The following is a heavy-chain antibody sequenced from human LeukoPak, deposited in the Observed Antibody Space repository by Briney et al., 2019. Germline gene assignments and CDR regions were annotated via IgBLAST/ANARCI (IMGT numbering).Heavy chain of an antibody. CDR1: GGSVTSHNYF. Sequence: SETLSLTCTVSGGSVTSHNYFWAWIRQPPGKGLEWIGTFFYPGNSNYNPSLKSRVTMSADTSKNQLSLNVTPVTAADTAVYYCARQRFWISYPFDFWGQGTPVTVSS. CDR2: FFYPGNS. V-gene: IGHV4-39*01. J-gene: IGHJ4*02. CDR3: ARQRFWISYPFDF. D-gene: IGHD3-3*01.